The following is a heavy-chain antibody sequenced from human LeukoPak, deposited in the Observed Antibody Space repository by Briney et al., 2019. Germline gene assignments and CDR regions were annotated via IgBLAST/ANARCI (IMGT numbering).Heavy chain of an antibody. Sequence: GGSLRLSCVASGFTFNNYGMNWVRLTPGKGLEWVSGISGSGVNTWYTDSLKGRFTVSRDNSKNTVFLQMNSLTDEDAALYFCARSWYNSGSLLRFFDPWGQGPLVTVSS. CDR3: ARSWYNSGSLLRFFDP. D-gene: IGHD6-19*01. CDR1: GFTFNNYG. V-gene: IGHV3-23*01. CDR2: ISGSGVNT. J-gene: IGHJ5*02.